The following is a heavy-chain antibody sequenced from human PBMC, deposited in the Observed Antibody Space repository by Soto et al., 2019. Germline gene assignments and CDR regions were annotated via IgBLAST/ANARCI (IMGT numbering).Heavy chain of an antibody. CDR2: IYSGGST. V-gene: IGHV3-66*01. CDR1: GFTVSSNY. CDR3: ARIAARLHFDY. J-gene: IGHJ4*02. D-gene: IGHD6-6*01. Sequence: GGSLRLSCAASGFTVSSNYMSWVRQAPGKGLEWVSVIYSGGSTNYADSVKGRFTISRDNSKNTLYLQMNSLRAEDTAVYYCARIAARLHFDYWGQGTLVTVSS.